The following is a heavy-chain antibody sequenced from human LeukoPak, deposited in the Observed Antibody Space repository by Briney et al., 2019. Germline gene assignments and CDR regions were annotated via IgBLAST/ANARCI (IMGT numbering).Heavy chain of an antibody. Sequence: SETLSLTCTVSGGSISSYYWSWIRQPPGKGLEWIGYIYYSGSTNYNPSLKSRVTISVDTSKNQFSLKLSSVTAADTAVYHCARIDYSNFDYWGQGTLVTVSS. CDR2: IYYSGST. CDR1: GGSISSYY. V-gene: IGHV4-59*01. D-gene: IGHD4-11*01. CDR3: ARIDYSNFDY. J-gene: IGHJ4*02.